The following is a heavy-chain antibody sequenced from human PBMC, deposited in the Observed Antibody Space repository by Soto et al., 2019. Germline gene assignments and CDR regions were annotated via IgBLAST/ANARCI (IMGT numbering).Heavy chain of an antibody. CDR1: GFTFDDYA. CDR3: AKGLSSSSGLNWFDP. V-gene: IGHV3-9*01. Sequence: VQLVESGGGLVQPGRSLRLSCAASGFTFDDYAMHWVRQAPGKGLEWVSGISWNSGSIGYADSVKGRFTISRDNAKNSLYLQMNSLRAEDTALYYCAKGLSSSSGLNWFDPWGQGTLVTVSS. CDR2: ISWNSGSI. D-gene: IGHD6-6*01. J-gene: IGHJ5*02.